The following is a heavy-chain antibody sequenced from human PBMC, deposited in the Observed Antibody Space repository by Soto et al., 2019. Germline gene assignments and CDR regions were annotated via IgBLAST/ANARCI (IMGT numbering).Heavy chain of an antibody. J-gene: IGHJ6*02. Sequence: GASVKVSCKASGGTFSSYAISWVRQAPGQGLEWMGGIIPIFGTANYAQKFQGRVTITADKSTSTAYMELSSLRSEDTAVYYCARESTVVMRPLGYYGMDVRGQGTTVTVSS. D-gene: IGHD2-15*01. V-gene: IGHV1-69*06. CDR1: GGTFSSYA. CDR2: IIPIFGTA. CDR3: ARESTVVMRPLGYYGMDV.